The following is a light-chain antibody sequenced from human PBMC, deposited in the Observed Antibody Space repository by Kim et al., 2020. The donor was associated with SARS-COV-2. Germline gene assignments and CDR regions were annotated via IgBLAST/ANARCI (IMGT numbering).Light chain of an antibody. Sequence: EIVMTQSPATLSVSPGERATLSCRASQSVSSNLDWYQQKPGQAPRLLIYGASTRATGIPASFSGSGSGTEFTLTISSLQSEDFAVYYCQQYNNWPPYTFGQGTKLEI. V-gene: IGKV3-15*01. J-gene: IGKJ2*01. CDR2: GAS. CDR1: QSVSSN. CDR3: QQYNNWPPYT.